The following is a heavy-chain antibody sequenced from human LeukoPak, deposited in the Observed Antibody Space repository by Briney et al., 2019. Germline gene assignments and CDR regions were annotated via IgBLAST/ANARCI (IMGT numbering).Heavy chain of an antibody. CDR1: GYTFTGYY. CDR3: ARETVAAAGRWLDY. J-gene: IGHJ4*02. V-gene: IGHV1-2*02. D-gene: IGHD6-13*01. CDR2: LNPNSGGT. Sequence: ASVKVSCKASGYTFTGYYMHWVRQAPGQGLEWMRGLNPNSGGTNYAQQFQIRVSMTRYTSISTAYMELSRLRSDDTAVYYCARETVAAAGRWLDYRGQGTLVTVYS.